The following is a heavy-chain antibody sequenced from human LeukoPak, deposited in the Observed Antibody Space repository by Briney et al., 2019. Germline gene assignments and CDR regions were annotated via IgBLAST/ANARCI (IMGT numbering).Heavy chain of an antibody. CDR2: IIPIFGTA. V-gene: IGHV1-69*01. Sequence: GSSVKVSCKASGGTFSSYAISWVRQAPGQGLEWMGGIIPIFGTANYAQKFQGRVTITADESTSTAYMELSSLRSEDTAVYYCAKSQTDIVVVPAPGGRAPYRIWYFDLWGRGTLVTVSS. CDR3: AKSQTDIVVVPAPGGRAPYRIWYFDL. D-gene: IGHD2-2*01. J-gene: IGHJ2*01. CDR1: GGTFSSYA.